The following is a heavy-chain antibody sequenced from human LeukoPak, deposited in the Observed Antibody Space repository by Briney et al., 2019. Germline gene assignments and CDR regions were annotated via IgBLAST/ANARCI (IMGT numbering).Heavy chain of an antibody. CDR1: GGSISSYY. CDR3: ARHGGYSGNPMPFDS. V-gene: IGHV4-59*08. Sequence: SETLSLTCTVSGGSISSYYWSWIRQPPGKRLEWIAYIYYSGTTNYNPSLKSRVTISVDTSKNQFSLKLSSVTAADTAVYYCARHGGYSGNPMPFDSWGQGTLVTVSS. J-gene: IGHJ4*02. CDR2: IYYSGTT. D-gene: IGHD4-23*01.